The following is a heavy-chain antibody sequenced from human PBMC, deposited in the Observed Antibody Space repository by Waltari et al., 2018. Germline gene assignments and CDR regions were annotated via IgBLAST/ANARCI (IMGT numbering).Heavy chain of an antibody. J-gene: IGHJ3*02. CDR2: INHSGST. CDR1: GGSFSGYY. CDR3: ARVLPRDIVVVPAATDSIRAFDI. Sequence: QVQLQQWGAGLLKPSETLSLTCAVYGGSFSGYYWSWIRQPPGKGLEWIGEINHSGSTNYNPSLKSRVTISVDTSKNQFSLKLSSVTAADTAVYYCARVLPRDIVVVPAATDSIRAFDIWGQGTMVTVSS. V-gene: IGHV4-34*01. D-gene: IGHD2-2*01.